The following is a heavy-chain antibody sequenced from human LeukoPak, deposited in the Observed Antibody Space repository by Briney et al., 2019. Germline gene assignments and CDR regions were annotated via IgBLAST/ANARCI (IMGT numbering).Heavy chain of an antibody. V-gene: IGHV3-13*01. CDR2: IGTAGDT. Sequence: PGGSLRLSCAASGFTFSSYDMHRVRQATGKGLEWVSAIGTAGDTYYPGSVKGRFTISRENAKSSLYLQMNSLRAGDTAVYYCARARGADYYDSSSPTDAFDIWGQGTMVTVSS. J-gene: IGHJ3*02. CDR1: GFTFSSYD. D-gene: IGHD3-22*01. CDR3: ARARGADYYDSSSPTDAFDI.